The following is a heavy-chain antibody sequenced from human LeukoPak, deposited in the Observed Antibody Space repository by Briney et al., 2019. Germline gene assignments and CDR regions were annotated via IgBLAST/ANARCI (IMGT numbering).Heavy chain of an antibody. CDR2: IIPIFGTA. D-gene: IGHD2-8*02. CDR3: ARDALAYCTGGRCYFHY. Sequence: SVKVSCKASGGTFSSYAISWVRQAPGQGLEWMGGIIPIFGTANYAQKFQGRVTITADESTSTAYMELSSLRSEDTAVYYCARDALAYCTGGRCYFHYWGQGTLVTVSS. J-gene: IGHJ4*02. CDR1: GGTFSSYA. V-gene: IGHV1-69*13.